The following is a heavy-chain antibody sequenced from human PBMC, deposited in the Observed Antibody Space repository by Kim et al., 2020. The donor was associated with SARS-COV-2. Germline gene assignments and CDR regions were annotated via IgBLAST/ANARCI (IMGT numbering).Heavy chain of an antibody. J-gene: IGHJ6*02. Sequence: GGSLRLSCAASGFTFSDYYMSWIRQAPGKGLEWVSYISSSGSTIYYADSVKGRFTISRDNAKNSLYLQMNSLRAEDTAVYYCARSGYCSGGSCPWYYYYGMDVGGQGTTVTVSS. D-gene: IGHD2-15*01. V-gene: IGHV3-11*04. CDR1: GFTFSDYY. CDR3: ARSGYCSGGSCPWYYYYGMDV. CDR2: ISSSGSTI.